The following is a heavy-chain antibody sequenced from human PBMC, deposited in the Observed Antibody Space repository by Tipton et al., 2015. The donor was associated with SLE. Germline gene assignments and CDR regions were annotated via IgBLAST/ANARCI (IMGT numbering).Heavy chain of an antibody. V-gene: IGHV4-59*12. CDR2: IYYSGST. CDR1: GGYISSDY. D-gene: IGHD1-1*01. Sequence: GLVKPSETLSLTCTVSGGYISSDYWSWIRQTPGKGLEWIGYIYYSGSTNYNPSLKSRVTISVDTSKNQFSLKLSSVTAADTAVYYCARGVLRPFDYWGQGTLVTLSS. J-gene: IGHJ4*02. CDR3: ARGVLRPFDY.